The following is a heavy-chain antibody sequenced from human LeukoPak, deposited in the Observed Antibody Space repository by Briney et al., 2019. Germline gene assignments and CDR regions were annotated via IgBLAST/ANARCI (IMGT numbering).Heavy chain of an antibody. J-gene: IGHJ4*02. CDR1: GFTFSSYG. V-gene: IGHV3-30*18. D-gene: IGHD3-16*01. Sequence: GGSLRLSCAASGFTFSSYGMHWVRQAPGKGLEWVAVISYDGSNKYYADSVKGRFTISRDNSKNTLYLQMNSLRAEDTAVYYCAKEDEMGGGYWGQGTLVTVSS. CDR3: AKEDEMGGGY. CDR2: ISYDGSNK.